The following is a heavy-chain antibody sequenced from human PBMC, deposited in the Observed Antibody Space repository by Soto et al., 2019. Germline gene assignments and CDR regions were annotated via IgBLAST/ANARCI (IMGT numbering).Heavy chain of an antibody. CDR1: GYAFTSYA. CDR2: INAGNGNT. J-gene: IGHJ6*02. D-gene: IGHD2-21*01. CDR3: ARGGDGYNPGYYYYGMDV. V-gene: IGHV1-3*01. Sequence: ASVKVSCTASGYAFTSYAMHWVRQAPGQRLEWMGWINAGNGNTKYSQKFQGRVTITRDTSASTAYMELSSLRSEDTAVYYCARGGDGYNPGYYYYGMDVWGQGTTVTVSS.